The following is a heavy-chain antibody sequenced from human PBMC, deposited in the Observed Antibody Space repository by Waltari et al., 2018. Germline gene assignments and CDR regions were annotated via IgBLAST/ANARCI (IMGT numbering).Heavy chain of an antibody. J-gene: IGHJ4*02. CDR1: GFTFRPYW. Sequence: EVHLVESGGGLVQPGGSQSLSCAASGFTFRPYWMTWVRQAPGKGLEWLANIKDDGSEKNYVDSVKGRFTISRDNAKNSLYLQMNSLRAEDTAVYYCARDPHYSNFDYWGQGTLVTVSS. CDR2: IKDDGSEK. CDR3: ARDPHYSNFDY. V-gene: IGHV3-7*01. D-gene: IGHD4-4*01.